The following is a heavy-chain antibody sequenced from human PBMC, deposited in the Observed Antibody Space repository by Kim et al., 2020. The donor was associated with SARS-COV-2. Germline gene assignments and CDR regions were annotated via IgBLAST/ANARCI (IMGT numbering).Heavy chain of an antibody. D-gene: IGHD6-13*01. CDR2: ISSNGGST. J-gene: IGHJ6*02. V-gene: IGHV3-64D*06. Sequence: GGSLRLSCSASGFTFSSYAMHWVRQAPGKGLEYVSAISSNGGSTYYADSVKGRFTISRDNSKNTLYLQMSSLRAEDTAVYYCVKDSSSWYNYYGMDVWGQGTTVTVSS. CDR3: VKDSSSWYNYYGMDV. CDR1: GFTFSSYA.